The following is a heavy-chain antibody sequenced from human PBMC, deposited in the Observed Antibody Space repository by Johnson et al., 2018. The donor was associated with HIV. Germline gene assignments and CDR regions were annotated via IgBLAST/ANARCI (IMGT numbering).Heavy chain of an antibody. J-gene: IGHJ3*02. CDR2: ISGSGGDT. D-gene: IGHD6-6*01. V-gene: IGHV3-23*01. CDR1: GFIFNNYA. CDR3: TKKGGLYSSSGDEFHI. Sequence: VQLMESGGGVVQPGRSLRLSCAGSGFIFNNYAMSWVRQTPGKGLEWVSGISGSGGDTYYADSVKGRFPISRDNSKNTLYLQMKSLRAEDTAVYYWTKKGGLYSSSGDEFHIWGQGTMVTVSS.